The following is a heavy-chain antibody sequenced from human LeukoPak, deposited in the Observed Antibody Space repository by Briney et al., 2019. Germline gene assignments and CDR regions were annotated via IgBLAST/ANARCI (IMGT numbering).Heavy chain of an antibody. CDR3: AKDHIPLLWFGELNYYFDY. CDR1: GFTFSSYA. V-gene: IGHV3-23*01. CDR2: ISGSGGST. D-gene: IGHD3-10*01. Sequence: GGSLRLSCAASGFTFSSYAMSWVRQAPGKGLEWVSAISGSGGSTYYADSVKGRFTISRDNPKNTLYLQMNSLRAEDTAVYYCAKDHIPLLWFGELNYYFDYWGQRTLVTVSS. J-gene: IGHJ4*02.